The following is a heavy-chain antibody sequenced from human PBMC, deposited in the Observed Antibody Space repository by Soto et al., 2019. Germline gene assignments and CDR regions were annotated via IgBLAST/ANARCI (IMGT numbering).Heavy chain of an antibody. CDR1: GFTFSSYG. CDR2: ISYDGSNK. D-gene: IGHD2-21*02. CDR3: AKEMAYCGGDCYSPGADY. V-gene: IGHV3-30*18. J-gene: IGHJ4*02. Sequence: QVQLVESGGGVVQPGRSLRLSCAASGFTFSSYGMHWVRQAPGKGLEWVAVISYDGSNKYYGDSVKGRFTISRDNSKNTLYLQMNSLRAEDTAVYYCAKEMAYCGGDCYSPGADYWGQGTLVTVSS.